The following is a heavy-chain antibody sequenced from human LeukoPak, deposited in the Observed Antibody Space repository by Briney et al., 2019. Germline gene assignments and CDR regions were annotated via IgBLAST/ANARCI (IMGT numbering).Heavy chain of an antibody. CDR2: ISAYNGNT. CDR1: GYTFTSYG. J-gene: IGHJ6*03. CDR3: AREEQLVPPYYYYYMDV. V-gene: IGHV1-18*01. Sequence: ASVKVSCQASGYTFTSYGISWVRQAPGQGLEWMGWISAYNGNTNYAQKLQGRVTMTTDTSTSTAYMELRSLRSDDTAVYYCAREEQLVPPYYYYYMDVWGKGTTVSVSS. D-gene: IGHD6-6*01.